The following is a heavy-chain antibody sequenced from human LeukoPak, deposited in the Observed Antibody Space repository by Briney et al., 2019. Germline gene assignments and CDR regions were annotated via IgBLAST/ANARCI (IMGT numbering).Heavy chain of an antibody. CDR1: GGSISSYY. J-gene: IGHJ4*02. CDR3: ARGGGIAAAGLDY. CDR2: IYYSGST. D-gene: IGHD6-13*01. V-gene: IGHV4-59*01. Sequence: SETLSLTCTVSGGSISSYYWSWIRQPPGKGLEWIGYIYYSGSTNYNPSLKSRVTISADTSKNQFSLKLSSVTAADTAVYYCARGGGIAAAGLDYWGQGTLVTVSS.